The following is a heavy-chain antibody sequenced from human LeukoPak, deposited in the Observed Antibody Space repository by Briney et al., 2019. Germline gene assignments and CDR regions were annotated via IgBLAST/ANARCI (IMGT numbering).Heavy chain of an antibody. Sequence: ASVKVSCKASGGTFSSYAISWVRQAPGQGLEWMGGIIPIFGTANYAQKFQGRVTITADESTSTAYMELSSLRSEDTAVYYCARDRIQAAAGHTQSPTRLDYWGQGTLVTVSS. CDR2: IIPIFGTA. J-gene: IGHJ4*02. CDR1: GGTFSSYA. D-gene: IGHD6-13*01. V-gene: IGHV1-69*13. CDR3: ARDRIQAAAGHTQSPTRLDY.